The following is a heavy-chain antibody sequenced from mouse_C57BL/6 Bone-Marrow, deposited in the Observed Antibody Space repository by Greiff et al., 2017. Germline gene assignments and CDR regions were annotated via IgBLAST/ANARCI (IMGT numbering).Heavy chain of an antibody. V-gene: IGHV1-19*01. Sequence: EVQLQQSGPVLVKPGASVKMSCKASGYTFTDYYMNWVKQSHGKSLEWIGVINPYNGGTSYNQKFKGKATLTVDKSSSTAYMELNSLTSEDSADYYCARCYDYDGAWFAYWGQGTLVTVSA. CDR3: ARCYDYDGAWFAY. J-gene: IGHJ3*01. CDR1: GYTFTDYY. D-gene: IGHD2-4*01. CDR2: INPYNGGT.